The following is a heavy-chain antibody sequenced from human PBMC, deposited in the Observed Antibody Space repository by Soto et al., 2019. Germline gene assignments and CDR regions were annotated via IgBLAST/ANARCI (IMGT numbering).Heavy chain of an antibody. CDR2: IYSAGKI. J-gene: IGHJ6*02. CDR3: ARDSCLIWGNYGMDV. Sequence: GGSLRLSCAASWFTVRSNYMTWVRRAPGKGLEWVSVIYSAGKIYYADSVKGRFTTSSDNSQNTWFLQMNSLRVEDTAVYYCARDSCLIWGNYGMDVWGQGTTVTVSS. D-gene: IGHD3-16*01. CDR1: WFTVRSNY. V-gene: IGHV3-53*01.